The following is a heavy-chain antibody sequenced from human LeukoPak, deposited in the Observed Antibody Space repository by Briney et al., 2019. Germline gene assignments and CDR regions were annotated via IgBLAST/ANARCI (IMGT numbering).Heavy chain of an antibody. V-gene: IGHV3-7*01. CDR3: AKGSGYCSITSCHLFDY. D-gene: IGHD2-2*01. CDR1: GFTFSSYW. Sequence: SGGSLRLSCAASGFTFSSYWMSWVRQAPGKGLEWVANIKQDGSEKYYVDSVKGRFTISRDNAKNSLYLQMNSLRAEDTAVYYCAKGSGYCSITSCHLFDYWGQGTLVTVSS. CDR2: IKQDGSEK. J-gene: IGHJ4*02.